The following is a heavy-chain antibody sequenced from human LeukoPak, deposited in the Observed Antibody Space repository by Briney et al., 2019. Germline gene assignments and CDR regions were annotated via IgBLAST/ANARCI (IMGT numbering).Heavy chain of an antibody. CDR2: IWFDGSDK. CDR3: AKERGYQSYYYYYMDV. J-gene: IGHJ6*03. Sequence: PGRSLGLSCEASGFTFSGYVMHWVRQAPGKGLEWVALIWFDGSDKYYADSVKGRFTISRDNSKNTLYLQMNSLRAEDTAVYYCAKERGYQSYYYYYMDVWGKGTTVTVSS. CDR1: GFTFSGYV. V-gene: IGHV3-33*06. D-gene: IGHD6-13*01.